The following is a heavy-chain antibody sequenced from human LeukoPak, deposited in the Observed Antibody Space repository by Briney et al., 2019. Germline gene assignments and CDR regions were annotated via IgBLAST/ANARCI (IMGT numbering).Heavy chain of an antibody. V-gene: IGHV4-39*07. J-gene: IGHJ4*02. CDR1: GGSISSSSYY. CDR3: ARGGDTAMGDY. CDR2: IYYSGST. D-gene: IGHD5-18*01. Sequence: SETLSLTCTVSGGSISSSSYYWGWIRQPPGKGLEWIGSIYYSGSTYYNPSLKSRVTISVDTSKNQFSLKLSSVTAADTAVYYCARGGDTAMGDYWGQGTLVTVSS.